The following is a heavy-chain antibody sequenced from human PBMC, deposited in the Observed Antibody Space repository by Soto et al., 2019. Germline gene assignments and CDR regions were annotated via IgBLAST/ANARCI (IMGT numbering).Heavy chain of an antibody. CDR2: INPSGGST. CDR3: ARGLPGEEQQLVAPNYYGMDV. Sequence: ASVKVSCKASGYTFTSYYMHWVRQAPGQGLEWMGIINPSGGSTSYAQKFQGRVTMTRDTSTSTVYMELSSLRSEDTAVYYCARGLPGEEQQLVAPNYYGMDVWGQGTTVTVSS. V-gene: IGHV1-46*01. D-gene: IGHD6-13*01. CDR1: GYTFTSYY. J-gene: IGHJ6*02.